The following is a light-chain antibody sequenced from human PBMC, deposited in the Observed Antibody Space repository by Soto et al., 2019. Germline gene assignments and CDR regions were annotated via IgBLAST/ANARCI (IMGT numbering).Light chain of an antibody. J-gene: IGKJ4*01. Sequence: EIVLTQSPDTLSLSPGQIATPSCRASQGVSSNLAWYQQKPGQSPRLLIYGASTRATGIPARFSGSGSGTEFTLTISSLQSEDFAVYYCQQYNSWPLTFGGGTKVDIK. CDR3: QQYNSWPLT. V-gene: IGKV3D-15*01. CDR2: GAS. CDR1: QGVSSN.